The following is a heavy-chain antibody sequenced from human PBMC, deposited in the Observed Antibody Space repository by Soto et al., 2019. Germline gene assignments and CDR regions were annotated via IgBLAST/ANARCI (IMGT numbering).Heavy chain of an antibody. J-gene: IGHJ4*02. Sequence: GASVKVACTASGYTLTSYDMHWVRQAPGQGLEWMGIINPSGGSTSYAQKFQGRVTMTRDTSTSTVYMELSSLRAEDTAVYYCVRDWSSNANSVNDYWGQGTLVTVSS. CDR2: INPSGGST. D-gene: IGHD2-8*01. V-gene: IGHV1-46*01. CDR1: GYTLTSYD. CDR3: VRDWSSNANSVNDY.